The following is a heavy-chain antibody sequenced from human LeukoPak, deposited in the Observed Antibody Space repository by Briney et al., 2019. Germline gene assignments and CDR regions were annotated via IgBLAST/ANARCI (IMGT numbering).Heavy chain of an antibody. D-gene: IGHD4-17*01. Sequence: GGSLRLSCAASGFTFSTYWMHWVRQAPGKGLVWLSRISSDGSSTNYADSVKVRFTISRDNAKNTLYLQMNSLRAEDTAVYYCARDYGEGGYYFDYWGQGTLVTVSS. J-gene: IGHJ4*02. CDR1: GFTFSTYW. CDR2: ISSDGSST. CDR3: ARDYGEGGYYFDY. V-gene: IGHV3-74*01.